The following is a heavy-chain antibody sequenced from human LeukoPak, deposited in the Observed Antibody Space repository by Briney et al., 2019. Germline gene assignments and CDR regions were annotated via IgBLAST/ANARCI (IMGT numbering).Heavy chain of an antibody. CDR1: GDSITNGYY. J-gene: IGHJ4*02. D-gene: IGHD4-23*01. CDR2: IYHTGST. CDR3: TIGRSGYGGNYGIASCDY. Sequence: PSETLSLTCTVSGDSITNGYYWGWIRQAPGKGLEWIGSIYHTGSTYYNPSLKSRVIISVDTSKNQFSLKLSSVTAADTAVYYCTIGRSGYGGNYGIASCDYWGQGTLVTVSS. V-gene: IGHV4-38-2*02.